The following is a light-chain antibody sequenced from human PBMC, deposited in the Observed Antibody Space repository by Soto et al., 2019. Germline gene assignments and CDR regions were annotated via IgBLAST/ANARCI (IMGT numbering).Light chain of an antibody. CDR2: STD. J-gene: IGLJ2*01. CDR1: TGAVTSAYY. Sequence: QAVVTQEPSLTVSPGGTVTLTCASSTGAVTSAYYPNWFQQKPGQAPRALIYSTDSKHSWTPARFSGSLLGGKAALTLSGVQPEDEADYYCLLYYAAAVVFGGGTKVTVL. CDR3: LLYYAAAVV. V-gene: IGLV7-43*01.